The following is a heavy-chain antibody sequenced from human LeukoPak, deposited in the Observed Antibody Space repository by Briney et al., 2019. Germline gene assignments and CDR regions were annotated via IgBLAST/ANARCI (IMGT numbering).Heavy chain of an antibody. D-gene: IGHD3-22*01. V-gene: IGHV1-2*02. Sequence: ASVKVSCKASGYTFTGYYMHWVRQAPGQGLEWMGWINPNSGGTNYAQKFQGRVTITRNTSISTAYMELSSLRSEDTAVYYCARDLRSDDSSFYYYYMDVWGKGTTVTVSS. CDR2: INPNSGGT. CDR1: GYTFTGYY. J-gene: IGHJ6*03. CDR3: ARDLRSDDSSFYYYYMDV.